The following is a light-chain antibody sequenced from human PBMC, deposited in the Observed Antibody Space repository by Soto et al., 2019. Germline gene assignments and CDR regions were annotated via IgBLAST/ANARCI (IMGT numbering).Light chain of an antibody. CDR3: CSYATPRL. J-gene: IGLJ2*01. Sequence: QSVLTQPASVSGSPGQSITISCTGTSSDVGSYNLVSWYQQHPGKAPKLIMYEVSERPSGVSHRFSGSKTGNTASLTISGLQAEDEADYYCCSYATPRLFGGGTKVTVL. V-gene: IGLV2-23*02. CDR1: SSDVGSYNL. CDR2: EVS.